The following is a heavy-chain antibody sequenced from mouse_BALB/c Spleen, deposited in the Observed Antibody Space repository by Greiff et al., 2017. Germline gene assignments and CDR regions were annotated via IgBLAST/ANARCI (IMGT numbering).Heavy chain of an antibody. D-gene: IGHD1-1*01. CDR1: GFTFSSYT. J-gene: IGHJ1*01. CDR3: TRDRGYYGSSPWYFDV. CDR2: ISSGGSYT. Sequence: DVMLVESGGGLVKPGGSLKLSCAASGFTFSSYTMSWVRQTPEKRLEWVATISSGGSYTYYPDSVKGRFTISRDNAKNTLYLQMSSLKSEDTAMYYCTRDRGYYGSSPWYFDVWGAGTTVTVSS. V-gene: IGHV5-6-4*01.